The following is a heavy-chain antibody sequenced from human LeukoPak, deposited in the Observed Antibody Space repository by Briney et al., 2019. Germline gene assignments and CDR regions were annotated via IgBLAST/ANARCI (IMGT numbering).Heavy chain of an antibody. CDR1: GGSFNGYY. D-gene: IGHD2-15*01. J-gene: IGHJ6*02. Sequence: SETLSLTCAVYGGSFNGYYWTWIRQPPGKGLEWIGEINHNGSTNYNPSLKSRLTISVDTSKNQFSLKLSSVTAADTAVYYCARGSGTYSGGYYYYYGMDVWGQGTTVTVSS. CDR3: ARGSGTYSGGYYYYYGMDV. V-gene: IGHV4-34*01. CDR2: INHNGST.